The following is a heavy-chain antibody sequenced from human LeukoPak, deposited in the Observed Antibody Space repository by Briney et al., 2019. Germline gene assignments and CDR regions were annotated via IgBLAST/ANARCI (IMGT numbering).Heavy chain of an antibody. V-gene: IGHV3-48*01. CDR2: ITSSSGTI. Sequence: GGSLRLSCAASGFTFSSFTMNWVRQAPGKGLEWVSYITSSSGTIYYADSVNGRFTISRENAKNSLYLQMNSLRAEDTAVYYCARGWGTLDYWSQGTQVTVSS. J-gene: IGHJ4*02. D-gene: IGHD7-27*01. CDR3: ARGWGTLDY. CDR1: GFTFSSFT.